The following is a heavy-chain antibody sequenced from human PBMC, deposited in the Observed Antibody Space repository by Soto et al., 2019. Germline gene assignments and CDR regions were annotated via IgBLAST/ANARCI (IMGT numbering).Heavy chain of an antibody. CDR3: DSYYDSSGPTFDY. Sequence: QVQLHESGPGLVKPSQTLSLTCTVSGGSINNGDHYWSWVRQPPGKGLEYIAYVFHSGTTYYNQSLQSRITMSVDTSKNQFSLMLSSVTAADTAVYYCDSYYDSSGPTFDYWGQGLLVTVSS. J-gene: IGHJ4*02. V-gene: IGHV4-30-4*01. CDR2: VFHSGTT. D-gene: IGHD3-22*01. CDR1: GGSINNGDHY.